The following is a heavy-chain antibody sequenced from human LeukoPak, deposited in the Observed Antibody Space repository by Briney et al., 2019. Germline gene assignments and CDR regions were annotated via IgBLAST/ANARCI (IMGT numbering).Heavy chain of an antibody. CDR1: GFTFSSYG. CDR2: IWYDGSDK. Sequence: PGGSLRLSCAASGFTFSSYGMHWVRQAPGKGLEWVAVIWYDGSDKYYADSVKGRFTISRDNSKNTLYLQMNSLRAEDTAVYYCGVFDWYFDLWGRGTLVTVSS. J-gene: IGHJ2*01. V-gene: IGHV3-33*01. D-gene: IGHD3-10*02. CDR3: GVFDWYFDL.